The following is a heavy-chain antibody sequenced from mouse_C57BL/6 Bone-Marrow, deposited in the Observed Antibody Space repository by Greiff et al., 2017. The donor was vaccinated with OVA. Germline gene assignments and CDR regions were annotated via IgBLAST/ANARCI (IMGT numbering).Heavy chain of an antibody. Sequence: EVKLVESGGGLVQPKGSLKLSCAASGFSFNTYAMNWVRQAPGKGLEWVARIRSKSNNYATYYADSVKDRFTISRDDSESMLYLQMNNLKTEDTAMYYCVVIYYGNYDYYAMDYWGQGTSVTVSS. CDR2: IRSKSNNYAT. CDR1: GFSFNTYA. D-gene: IGHD2-1*01. J-gene: IGHJ4*01. CDR3: VVIYYGNYDYYAMDY. V-gene: IGHV10-1*01.